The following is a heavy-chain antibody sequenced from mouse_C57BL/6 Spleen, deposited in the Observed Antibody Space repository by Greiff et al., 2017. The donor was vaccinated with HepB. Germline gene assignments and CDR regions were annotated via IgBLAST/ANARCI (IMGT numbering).Heavy chain of an antibody. CDR2: IYPGDGDT. V-gene: IGHV1-80*01. Sequence: QVQLQQSGAELVKPGASVKISCKASGYAFSSYWMNWVKQRPGKGLEWIGQIYPGDGDTNYNGKFKGKATLTADKSSSTAYMQLSSLTSEDSAVYVCARRDYGSSPYFDYWGQGTTLTVSS. CDR3: ARRDYGSSPYFDY. J-gene: IGHJ2*01. D-gene: IGHD1-1*01. CDR1: GYAFSSYW.